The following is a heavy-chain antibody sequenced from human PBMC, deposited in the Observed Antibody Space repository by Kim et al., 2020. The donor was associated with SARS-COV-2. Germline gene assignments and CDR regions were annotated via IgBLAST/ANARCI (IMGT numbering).Heavy chain of an antibody. D-gene: IGHD3-16*01. CDR1: GGSISSSSYY. Sequence: SETLSLTCTVSGGSISSSSYYWGWIRQPPGKGLEWIGSIYYSGSTYYNPSLKSRVTISVDTSKNQFSLKLSSVTAADTAVYYCARLRVRLGGSPHFDYWGQGTLVTVSS. J-gene: IGHJ4*02. CDR3: ARLRVRLGGSPHFDY. V-gene: IGHV4-39*07. CDR2: IYYSGST.